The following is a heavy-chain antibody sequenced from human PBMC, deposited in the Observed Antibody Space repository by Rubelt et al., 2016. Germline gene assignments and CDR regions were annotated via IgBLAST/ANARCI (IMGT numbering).Heavy chain of an antibody. Sequence: QVQLQESGPGLVKPSETLSLTCTVSGGSISSYYWSWIRQPPGKGLEWIGYIYYSGSTNYNPSLKSRVTISVDTSKNQFSLKLSSVTAADTAVYYWASSPNYYDSSGYYYPFDYWGQGTLVTVSS. CDR3: ASSPNYYDSSGYYYPFDY. V-gene: IGHV4-59*08. CDR1: GGSISSYY. CDR2: IYYSGST. J-gene: IGHJ4*02. D-gene: IGHD3-22*01.